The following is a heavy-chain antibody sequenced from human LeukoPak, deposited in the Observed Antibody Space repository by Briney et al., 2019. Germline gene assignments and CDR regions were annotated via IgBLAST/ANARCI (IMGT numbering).Heavy chain of an antibody. CDR3: ARVFKGRYYFDY. V-gene: IGHV3-33*01. CDR1: GFTFSTYG. Sequence: GGSLRLTCVASGFTFSTYGIQWVRQAPGKGLEWMAVMLYGGTNKYYADSVKGRFTISSDNSQNTLYLQMNSLRVEDTAVYHCARVFKGRYYFDYWGQGTLVTVSS. CDR2: MLYGGTNK. J-gene: IGHJ4*02.